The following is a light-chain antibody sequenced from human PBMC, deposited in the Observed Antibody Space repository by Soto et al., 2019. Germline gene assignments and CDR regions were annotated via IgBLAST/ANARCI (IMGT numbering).Light chain of an antibody. CDR1: LSVSVY. J-gene: IGKJ1*01. V-gene: IGKV3-20*01. CDR3: QQYGSAPRWT. Sequence: GLTMSAATLSLSPWERASLSCMTSLSVSVYLDWYQQKPGQAPRLLISDASNRATGIPARFSGSGSGTDFTLTISRLEPEDFAVYYCQQYGSAPRWTLGQVSKVDIK. CDR2: DAS.